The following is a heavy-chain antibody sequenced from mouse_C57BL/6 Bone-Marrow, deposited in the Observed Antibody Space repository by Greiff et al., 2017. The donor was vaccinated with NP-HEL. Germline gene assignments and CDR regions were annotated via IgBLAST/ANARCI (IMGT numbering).Heavy chain of an antibody. CDR3: ARCGYYVGYAMDY. V-gene: IGHV1-20*01. Sequence: VQLQQSGPELVKPGDSVKISCKASGYSFTGYFMNWVMQSHGKSLEWIGRINPYNGDTFYNQKFKGKATLTVDKSSSTAHMELRSLTSEDSAVYYWARCGYYVGYAMDYWGQGTSVTVSS. CDR2: INPYNGDT. J-gene: IGHJ4*01. CDR1: GYSFTGYF. D-gene: IGHD2-3*01.